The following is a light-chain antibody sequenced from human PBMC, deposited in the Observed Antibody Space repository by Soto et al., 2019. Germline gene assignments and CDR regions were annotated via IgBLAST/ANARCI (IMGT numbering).Light chain of an antibody. V-gene: IGKV3-20*01. CDR3: QQQRSYRPIT. Sequence: SVLTQSPGARATLSCRASQSVSSSYLAWYQRKPGQAPRLLICGASSRATGIPDRFSGGGSRAVFTLTISIQEPEFVVLYCQQQRSYRPITFGQGTRLEIK. CDR2: GAS. J-gene: IGKJ5*01. CDR1: QSVSSSY.